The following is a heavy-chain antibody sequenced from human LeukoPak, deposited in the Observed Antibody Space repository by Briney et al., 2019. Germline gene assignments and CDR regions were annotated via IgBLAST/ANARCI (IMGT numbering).Heavy chain of an antibody. J-gene: IGHJ4*02. CDR3: ARGAGGLQLWPGDY. D-gene: IGHD5-18*01. CDR2: IYHSGST. CDR1: GYSISSGYY. V-gene: IGHV4-38-2*01. Sequence: PSETLSLTCAVSGYSISSGYYWGWIRQLPGKGLEWIGSIYHSGSTYYNPSLKSRVTISVDTSKNQFSLKLSSVTAADTAVYYCARGAGGLQLWPGDYWGQGTLVTVSS.